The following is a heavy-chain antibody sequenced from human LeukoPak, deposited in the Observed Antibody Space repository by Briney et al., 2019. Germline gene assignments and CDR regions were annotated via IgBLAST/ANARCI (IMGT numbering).Heavy chain of an antibody. Sequence: GASVKVSCKASGYTFTSYGISWVRQAPGQGLEWMGRIIPILGIANYAQKFQGRVTITADESTSTAYMELSSLRSDDTAVYYCARYCSGGSCQVPSFDYWGQGTLVTVSS. CDR1: GYTFTSYG. CDR3: ARYCSGGSCQVPSFDY. CDR2: IIPILGIA. D-gene: IGHD2-15*01. V-gene: IGHV1-69*04. J-gene: IGHJ4*02.